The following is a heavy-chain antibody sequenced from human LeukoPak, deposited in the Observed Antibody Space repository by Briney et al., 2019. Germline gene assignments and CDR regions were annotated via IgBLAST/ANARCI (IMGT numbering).Heavy chain of an antibody. V-gene: IGHV3-30*18. CDR2: ISYDGSNK. D-gene: IGHD4-17*01. CDR3: AKSVGSYYFDY. Sequence: GGSLRLSCAASGFTFSSYGMHWVRQAPGKGLEWVAVISYDGSNKYYADSVKGRFTISRDNSKNTLYLQTNSLRAEDTAVYYCAKSVGSYYFDYWGQGTLVTVSS. CDR1: GFTFSSYG. J-gene: IGHJ4*02.